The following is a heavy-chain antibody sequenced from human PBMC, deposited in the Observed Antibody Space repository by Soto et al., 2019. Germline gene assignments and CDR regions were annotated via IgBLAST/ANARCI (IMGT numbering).Heavy chain of an antibody. V-gene: IGHV3-30*03. CDR2: ISYDGSNK. J-gene: IGHJ4*02. Sequence: QVQLVESGGGVVQPGRSLRLSCAASGFTFSSYGMHWVRQAPGKGLEWVAVISYDGSNKYYADSVKGRFTISRDNSKNTLYLQMNSLRAEDTAVYYCAFPSEHQKDLYYFDYWGQETLVTVSS. CDR3: AFPSEHQKDLYYFDY. CDR1: GFTFSSYG. D-gene: IGHD1-26*01.